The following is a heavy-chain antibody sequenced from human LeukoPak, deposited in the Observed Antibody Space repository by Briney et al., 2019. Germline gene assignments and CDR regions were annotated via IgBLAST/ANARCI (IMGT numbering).Heavy chain of an antibody. CDR1: GFTVSSNS. D-gene: IGHD7-27*01. CDR3: ARVGVTLSGVY. J-gene: IGHJ4*02. Sequence: GGSLRLSCTVSGFTVSSNSMSWVRQAPGKGLEWVSFIYSGTIHYSDSVKGRFTISRDNSKNTLYLQMNSLRAEDTAVYYCARVGVTLSGVYWGQGTLVTVSS. CDR2: IYSGTI. V-gene: IGHV3-53*01.